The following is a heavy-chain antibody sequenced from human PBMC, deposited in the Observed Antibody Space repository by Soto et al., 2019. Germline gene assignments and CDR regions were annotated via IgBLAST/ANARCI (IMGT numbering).Heavy chain of an antibody. D-gene: IGHD3-3*01. CDR2: ISPYNGET. CDR3: ARDPHEFWSSYFFDP. CDR1: GYPFGTFG. Sequence: ASVKVSCKASGYPFGTFGINWVRRAPGQRLEWVGWISPYNGETNYAQKFQDRVTMSTDTSTNTAYMELKSLRSDDTAVYYCARDPHEFWSSYFFDPWGQGTLVTVSS. J-gene: IGHJ5*02. V-gene: IGHV1-18*01.